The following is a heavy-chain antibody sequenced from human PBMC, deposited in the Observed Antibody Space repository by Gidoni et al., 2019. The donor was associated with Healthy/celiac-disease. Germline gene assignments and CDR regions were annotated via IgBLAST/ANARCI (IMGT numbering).Heavy chain of an antibody. Sequence: EVQLVESGGGLVQPGRSLRLSCAASGFTFDDYAMHWVRQAPGKGLEWVSGISWNSGSIGYADSVKGRFTISRDNAKNSLYLQMNSLRAEDTALYYCAKDIGYSSSWYVAFDIWGQGTMVTVSS. V-gene: IGHV3-9*01. D-gene: IGHD6-13*01. CDR1: GFTFDDYA. CDR2: ISWNSGSI. J-gene: IGHJ3*02. CDR3: AKDIGYSSSWYVAFDI.